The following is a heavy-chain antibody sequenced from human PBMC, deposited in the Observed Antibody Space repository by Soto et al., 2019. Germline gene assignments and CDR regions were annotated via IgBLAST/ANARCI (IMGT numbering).Heavy chain of an antibody. CDR2: IYYSERTSYNSGST. Sequence: PSETLSLTCTVSGDSMTSSSYYWGWIRQPPGKGLEWIGSIYYSERTSYNSGSTYYSPSLKSRVTISGDTSKSQFSLKLSSVTAADTAVYYCARTDVDIVATIEGYYFDYWGQGTLVTVSS. CDR3: ARTDVDIVATIEGYYFDY. CDR1: GDSMTSSSYY. V-gene: IGHV4-39*01. D-gene: IGHD5-12*01. J-gene: IGHJ4*02.